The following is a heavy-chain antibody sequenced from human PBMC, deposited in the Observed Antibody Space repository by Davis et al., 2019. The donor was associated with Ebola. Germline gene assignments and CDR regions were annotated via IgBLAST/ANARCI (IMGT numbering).Heavy chain of an antibody. CDR1: GFTFSSYW. J-gene: IGHJ4*02. CDR2: IKQDGSEK. V-gene: IGHV3-7*01. CDR3: ARARGELSY. D-gene: IGHD3-16*01. Sequence: GESLKISCAASGFTFSSYWMSWVRQAPGKGLEWVANIKQDGSEKYYVDSVKGRFTISRDNAKNSLYLQMNSLRAEDTAVYYCARARGELSYWGQGTLVTVSS.